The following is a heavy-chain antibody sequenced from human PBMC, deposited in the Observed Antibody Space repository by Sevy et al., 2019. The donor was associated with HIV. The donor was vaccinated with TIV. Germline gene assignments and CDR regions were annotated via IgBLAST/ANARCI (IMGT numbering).Heavy chain of an antibody. V-gene: IGHV5-51*01. CDR1: GYNFTPYW. D-gene: IGHD3-10*01. J-gene: IGHJ4*02. CDR3: ARQGDLDYFDY. CDR2: IHPADSDT. Sequence: GESLKISCKGSGYNFTPYWIGWVRQMPGKGLEWMGIIHPADSDTGYSPSFQGQVTISADTSINTVYLQWSSLKASDTAIYYGARQGDLDYFDYWGQGTLVTVSS.